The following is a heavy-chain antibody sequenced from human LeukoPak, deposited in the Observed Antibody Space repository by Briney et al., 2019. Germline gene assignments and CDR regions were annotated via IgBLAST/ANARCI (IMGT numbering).Heavy chain of an antibody. J-gene: IGHJ5*02. Sequence: GGSLRLSCAASGFTFSSDWMSWVRQAPGKGLEWVANINQDGSAQYYVDSVKSRFTISRDNANNSLFLQMNSLRAEDTAVYYCARGLGDYDSSGYSNWFDPWGQGTLVTVSS. D-gene: IGHD3-22*01. CDR3: ARGLGDYDSSGYSNWFDP. V-gene: IGHV3-7*02. CDR2: INQDGSAQ. CDR1: GFTFSSDW.